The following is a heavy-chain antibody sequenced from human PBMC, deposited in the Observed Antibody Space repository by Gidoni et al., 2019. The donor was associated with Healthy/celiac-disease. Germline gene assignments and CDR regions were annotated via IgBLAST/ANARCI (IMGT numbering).Heavy chain of an antibody. V-gene: IGHV1-69*01. D-gene: IGHD3-3*01. CDR1: GGIFRSYA. Sequence: QVQLVQSGAAVKKPGSSVKVSCKASGGIFRSYAISWVRQAPGQGLEWMGGSTPICGTANYAQKFQGRVTITADESTSTAYMELSSLRSEDTAVYYCARRRLTLEYDFGVVIKSHYYYYGMDVWGQGTTVTVSS. J-gene: IGHJ6*02. CDR2: STPICGTA. CDR3: ARRRLTLEYDFGVVIKSHYYYYGMDV.